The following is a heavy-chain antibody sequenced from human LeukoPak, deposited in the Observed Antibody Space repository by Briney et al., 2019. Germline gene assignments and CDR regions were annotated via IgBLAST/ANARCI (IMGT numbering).Heavy chain of an antibody. J-gene: IGHJ4*02. D-gene: IGHD6-13*01. CDR1: SGSISSSAYS. CDR3: ARQYGPGYSSTWYFDY. Sequence: SETLSLTCTVSSGSISSSAYSWGWIRQPPGKGLDWIGNIYDSGNTYYNPSLKSRVTISVDTSKNQFSLKLNSVTAADTAVYYCARQYGPGYSSTWYFDYWGLGTLVTVSS. CDR2: IYDSGNT. V-gene: IGHV4-39*01.